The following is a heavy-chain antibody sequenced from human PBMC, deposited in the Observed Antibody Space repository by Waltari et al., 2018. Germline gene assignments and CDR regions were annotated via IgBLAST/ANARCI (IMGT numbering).Heavy chain of an antibody. CDR3: ARDQFLHDGRFSGAFDF. Sequence: EVLLVESGGGLVKPGRSLTLSCAASGFNFEIYTMNWVRQAPGKGLEGVSFFSSGSSHKYYAESLKGRFTTSRRNARNSVFLQVTSLKAEDPAFYVCARDQFLHDGRFSGAFDFWGQGTLVTVSS. CDR2: FSSGSSHK. J-gene: IGHJ3*01. D-gene: IGHD1-26*01. V-gene: IGHV3-21*01. CDR1: GFNFEIYT.